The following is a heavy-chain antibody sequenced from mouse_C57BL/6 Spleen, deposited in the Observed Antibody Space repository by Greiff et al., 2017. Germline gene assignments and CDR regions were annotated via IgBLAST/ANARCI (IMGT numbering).Heavy chain of an antibody. D-gene: IGHD1-1*01. CDR1: GYTFTGYG. V-gene: IGHV1-81*01. Sequence: QVQLKESGAELARPGASVKLSCKASGYTFTGYGISWVKQRPGQGLEWIAEIYPRSGNTYYNEKFKGKATLTADKTSSTAYMELRSLTAEGSAVYFWARAYGSDSFDYWAQGTTLTVSS. CDR2: IYPRSGNT. J-gene: IGHJ2*01. CDR3: ARAYGSDSFDY.